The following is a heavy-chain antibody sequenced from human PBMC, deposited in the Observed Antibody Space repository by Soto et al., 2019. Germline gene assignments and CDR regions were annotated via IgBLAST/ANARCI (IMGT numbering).Heavy chain of an antibody. CDR3: ASRSRAFDY. J-gene: IGHJ4*02. D-gene: IGHD3-10*01. Sequence: QVQLVQSGPEVKKPGASVKVSCKTSGYTFTSFGISWVRQAPGQGLEGMGWITTDKGKTNYAQKFQGRVTMTTDTSTSTAYMELRSLRSDDTAVYYCASRSRAFDYWGQGTLVTVSS. CDR1: GYTFTSFG. V-gene: IGHV1-18*01. CDR2: ITTDKGKT.